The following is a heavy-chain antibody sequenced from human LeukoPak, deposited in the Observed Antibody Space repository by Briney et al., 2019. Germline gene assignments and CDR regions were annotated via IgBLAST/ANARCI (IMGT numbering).Heavy chain of an antibody. V-gene: IGHV5-51*01. CDR2: IYPADSDT. CDR3: ARREYPDPTSLHYYYPLDV. D-gene: IGHD3-10*01. J-gene: IGHJ6*02. Sequence: GESLKISCQASGYSFTSSWIGWARQMPGKGLEWMGIIYPADSDTKYSPSFQGQVTITADKSTAFLQWSSLRASDTAMYYCARREYPDPTSLHYYYPLDVWGQGTTVTVSS. CDR1: GYSFTSSW.